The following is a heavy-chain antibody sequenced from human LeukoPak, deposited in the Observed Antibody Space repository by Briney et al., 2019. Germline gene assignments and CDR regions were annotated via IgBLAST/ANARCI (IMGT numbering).Heavy chain of an antibody. V-gene: IGHV3-30-3*01. Sequence: GGSLRLSCAASGFTFSSYAMHWVRQAPGKGLEWVAVISYDGSNKYYADSVKGRFTISRDNSKNTLYLQMNSLRAEDTAVYYCARVRDIVVVVAAGLVKGGRPIRYWGQGTLVTVSS. CDR1: GFTFSSYA. D-gene: IGHD2-15*01. CDR3: ARVRDIVVVVAAGLVKGGRPIRY. CDR2: ISYDGSNK. J-gene: IGHJ4*02.